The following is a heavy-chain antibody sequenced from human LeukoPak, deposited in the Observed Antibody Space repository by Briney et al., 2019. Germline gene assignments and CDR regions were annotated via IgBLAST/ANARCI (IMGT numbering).Heavy chain of an antibody. CDR2: MHYSGST. CDR3: ARDPLLQKSSGYVDF. CDR1: GGSISSSSYY. J-gene: IGHJ4*02. V-gene: IGHV4-39*07. D-gene: IGHD3-22*01. Sequence: SVTLSLTCTVSGGSISSSSYYGGWIRQPPGNRLECIWWMHYSGSTYYNPSLKSRVTTSVDTSKNQFFLKLSSVTAADTAIYYCARDPLLQKSSGYVDFWGQGILVTVTS.